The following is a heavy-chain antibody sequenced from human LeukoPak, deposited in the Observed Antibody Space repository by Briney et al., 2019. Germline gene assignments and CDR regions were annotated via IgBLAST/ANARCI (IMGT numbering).Heavy chain of an antibody. D-gene: IGHD3-10*01. J-gene: IGHJ4*02. CDR3: TRDRPDYYGSGSSIYLDY. CDR2: IRCNAYGGTT. V-gene: IGHV3-49*04. Sequence: AGGSLRLSCAASGFTFGDYAVSWVRQAPGKGLEWVGFIRCNAYGGTTEYAASVKGRFTISRDDSESIAYLQMNSLKTEDTAVYYCTRDRPDYYGSGSSIYLDYWGQGTLVTVSS. CDR1: GFTFGDYA.